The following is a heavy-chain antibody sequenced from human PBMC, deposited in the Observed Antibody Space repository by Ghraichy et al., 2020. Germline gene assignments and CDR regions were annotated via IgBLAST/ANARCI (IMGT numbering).Heavy chain of an antibody. V-gene: IGHV3-30*18. D-gene: IGHD4-17*01. J-gene: IGHJ6*02. CDR2: ISYDAGNK. CDR1: GFTFSSYV. CDR3: AKDYYGDYDSYYYAMDV. Sequence: LSLTCAASGFTFSSYVMHWVRQAPGKGLEWVAVISYDAGNKYHADSVKGRFTISRDNSKNTLYLEMNSLRAEDTAVYYCAKDYYGDYDSYYYAMDVWAKGPRSPSP.